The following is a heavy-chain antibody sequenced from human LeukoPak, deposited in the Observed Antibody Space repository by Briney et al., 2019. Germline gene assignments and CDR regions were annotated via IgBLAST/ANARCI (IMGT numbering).Heavy chain of an antibody. D-gene: IGHD5-24*01. V-gene: IGHV1-24*01. Sequence: GASVKVSCKVSGYTLTELSMHWVRQAPGKGLEWMGGFDPEGGETIYAQKFQGRVTMTEDTSTDTAYMELSSLRSEDTAVYYCATAERWLQPYYFDYWGQGTLVTVSS. CDR3: ATAERWLQPYYFDY. CDR1: GYTLTELS. CDR2: FDPEGGET. J-gene: IGHJ4*02.